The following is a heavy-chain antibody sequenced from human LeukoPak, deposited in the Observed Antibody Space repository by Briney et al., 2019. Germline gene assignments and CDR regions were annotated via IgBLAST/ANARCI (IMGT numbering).Heavy chain of an antibody. V-gene: IGHV4-59*01. D-gene: IGHD6-19*01. J-gene: IGHJ4*02. CDR3: ARVSEKYSSGWYYFDY. Sequence: SETLSLTCTVSGGSISSYYWSWIRQPPGKGLEWIGYIYYSGSTNYNPSLKSRVTISVDTSKNQFSLKLSSVTAADTTVYYCARVSEKYSSGWYYFDYWGQGTLVTVSS. CDR2: IYYSGST. CDR1: GGSISSYY.